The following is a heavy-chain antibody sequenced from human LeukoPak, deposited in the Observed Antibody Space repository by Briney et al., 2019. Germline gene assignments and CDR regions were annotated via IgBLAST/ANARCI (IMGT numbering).Heavy chain of an antibody. V-gene: IGHV3-7*01. Sequence: GGSLRLSCAASGFIFTNYFVSWVRQAPGKGLEWVASIKHDGSEKYYVDSVRGRFTISRDNTMNSLYLQMSSLRAEDTAVYYCATDRGWRTSGYYLYYFEYWGQGTLVTYSS. J-gene: IGHJ4*02. CDR2: IKHDGSEK. D-gene: IGHD3-3*01. CDR1: GFIFTNYF. CDR3: ATDRGWRTSGYYLYYFEY.